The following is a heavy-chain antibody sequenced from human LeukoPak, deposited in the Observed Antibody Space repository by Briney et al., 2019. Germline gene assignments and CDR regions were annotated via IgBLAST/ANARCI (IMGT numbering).Heavy chain of an antibody. CDR3: AKSQREACCYGMDV. J-gene: IGHJ6*02. V-gene: IGHV3-23*01. Sequence: GGSLRLSCTASGFTFSNYATNWVRRAPGKGLEWVSAISGSGSNTYYTDSVKDRFAISRDNSKNSLYLQMNSLRPKDTAVYYCAKSQREACCYGMDVWGQGTTVTVS. CDR1: GFTFSNYA. CDR2: ISGSGSNT. D-gene: IGHD1-26*01.